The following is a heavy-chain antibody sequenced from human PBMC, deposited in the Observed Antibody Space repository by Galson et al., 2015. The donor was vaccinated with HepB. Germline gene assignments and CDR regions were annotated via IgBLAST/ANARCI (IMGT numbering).Heavy chain of an antibody. CDR2: IKQDGSEK. J-gene: IGHJ3*02. CDR3: ARAPRGYDSSGYYLRSHSDAFDI. V-gene: IGHV3-7*03. CDR1: GFTFSSYW. D-gene: IGHD3-22*01. Sequence: SLRLSCAASGFTFSSYWTSWVRQAPGKGLEWVANIKQDGSEKYYVDSVKGRFTISRDNAKNSLYLQMNSLRAEDTAVYYCARAPRGYDSSGYYLRSHSDAFDIWGQGTMVTVSS.